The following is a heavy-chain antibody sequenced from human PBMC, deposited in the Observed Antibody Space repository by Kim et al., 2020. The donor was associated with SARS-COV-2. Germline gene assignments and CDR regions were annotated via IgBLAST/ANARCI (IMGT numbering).Heavy chain of an antibody. D-gene: IGHD6-19*01. Sequence: GGSLRLSCAASGFTVSSNYMSWVRQAPGKGLEWVSVIYSGGSTYYADSVKGRFTISRHNSKNTLYLQMNSLRAEDTAVYYRAREETSGSDYWGQGTLVTVSS. J-gene: IGHJ4*02. V-gene: IGHV3-53*04. CDR2: IYSGGST. CDR3: AREETSGSDY. CDR1: GFTVSSNY.